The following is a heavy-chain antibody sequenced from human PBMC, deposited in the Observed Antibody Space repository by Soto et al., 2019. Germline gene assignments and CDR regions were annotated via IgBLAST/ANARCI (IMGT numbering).Heavy chain of an antibody. V-gene: IGHV5-51*01. D-gene: IGHD2-15*01. J-gene: IGHJ6*02. Sequence: PGESLKISCKGSGYSFTSYWIGWVRQMPGKGLEWMGIIYPGDSDTRYSPSFQGQVTISADKSISTAYLQWSSLKASDTAMYYCASERCTGNCCSTPYSSYGMDLWGQGTQVTLSS. CDR3: ASERCTGNCCSTPYSSYGMDL. CDR2: IYPGDSDT. CDR1: GYSFTSYW.